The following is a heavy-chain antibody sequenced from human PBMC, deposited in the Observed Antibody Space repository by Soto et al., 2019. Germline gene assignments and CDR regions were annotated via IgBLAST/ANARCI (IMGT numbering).Heavy chain of an antibody. Sequence: SEPLAFTCTVSGGSISIGGYYWSWIRQHPGKGLEGIGYIYYSGSTYYNPSLKSRFTISVDTSKNQFSLKLGSVTAADTAVYYCGRGSYDYAWGSYRHDAFDIWGQGTRFTVS. CDR2: IYYSGST. CDR1: GGSISIGGYY. D-gene: IGHD3-16*02. CDR3: GRGSYDYAWGSYRHDAFDI. J-gene: IGHJ3*02. V-gene: IGHV4-31*03.